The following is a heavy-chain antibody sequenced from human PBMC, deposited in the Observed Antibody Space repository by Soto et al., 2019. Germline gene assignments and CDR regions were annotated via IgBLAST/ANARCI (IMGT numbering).Heavy chain of an antibody. D-gene: IGHD2-21*02. J-gene: IGHJ4*02. V-gene: IGHV1-3*05. CDR2: MNAGNGNA. Sequence: QVQLVQSGAEENKPGASVTVSCKASGYTFTSYAMHWVRKAPGPRREWMGWMNAGNGNAKYSQKFQGRVTVTRDTSASTAYMDLSSLRSTDTAVYYCARSIVVVTALDYWGQGTLVIVSA. CDR3: ARSIVVVTALDY. CDR1: GYTFTSYA.